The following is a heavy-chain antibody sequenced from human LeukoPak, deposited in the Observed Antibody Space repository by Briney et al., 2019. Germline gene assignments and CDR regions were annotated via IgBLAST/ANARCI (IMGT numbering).Heavy chain of an antibody. Sequence: GGSLRLSCAASGFTFSSYAMSWVRQAPGKGLEWVSAISGSGGSTYYADSVKGRFTISRDNSKNTLYLQTNSLRAEDTAVYYCAKHYDSSGYYYDYWGQGTLVTVSS. J-gene: IGHJ4*02. CDR1: GFTFSSYA. CDR2: ISGSGGST. V-gene: IGHV3-23*01. D-gene: IGHD3-22*01. CDR3: AKHYDSSGYYYDY.